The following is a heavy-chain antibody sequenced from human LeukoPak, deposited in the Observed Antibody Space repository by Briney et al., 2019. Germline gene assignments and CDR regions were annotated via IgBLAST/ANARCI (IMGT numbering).Heavy chain of an antibody. V-gene: IGHV4-30-2*01. CDR2: IYHSGTT. J-gene: IGHJ4*02. Sequence: SQTLSLTCAVSGGPISGGDNSWSWLRQPPGKGLEWIGYIYHSGTTYYNPSFKSRVTISLDRSKNQFSLKLTSVTAADTAVYYCARSPSDSSGYYLDYWGQGTLVTVSS. CDR1: GGPISGGDNS. CDR3: ARSPSDSSGYYLDY. D-gene: IGHD3-22*01.